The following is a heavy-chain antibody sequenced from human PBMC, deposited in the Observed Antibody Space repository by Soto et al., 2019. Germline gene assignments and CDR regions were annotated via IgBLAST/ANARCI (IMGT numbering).Heavy chain of an antibody. D-gene: IGHD3-22*01. CDR3: ARFYYYSSGYLPSTCYYYYGMDV. J-gene: IGHJ6*02. Sequence: SDSLSLTSTVSGDCVRSRKYDLGLIRQPPGKGLEWIGTIYYSGSIYYNPSLKSRVTISIDTSKNHFSLKLSSVTAADTAVYYCARFYYYSSGYLPSTCYYYYGMDVWGQGTTDTVSS. CDR2: IYYSGSI. CDR1: GDCVRSRKYD. V-gene: IGHV4-39*02.